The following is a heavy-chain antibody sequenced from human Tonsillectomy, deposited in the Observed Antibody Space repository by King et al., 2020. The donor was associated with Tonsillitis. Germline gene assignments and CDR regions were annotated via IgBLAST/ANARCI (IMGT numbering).Heavy chain of an antibody. CDR1: GGSISSGGYY. V-gene: IGHV4-31*03. CDR3: ARDLRYSSSTNDYYYYGMDV. Sequence: LQLQESGPGLVKPSQTLSLTCTVSGGSISSGGYYWSWIRQHPGKGLEWIGYIYYSGSTYYNPSLKSRVTISVDTSKNQFSLKLSSVTAADTAVYYCARDLRYSSSTNDYYYYGMDVWGQGTTVTVSS. J-gene: IGHJ6*02. CDR2: IYYSGST. D-gene: IGHD6-6*01.